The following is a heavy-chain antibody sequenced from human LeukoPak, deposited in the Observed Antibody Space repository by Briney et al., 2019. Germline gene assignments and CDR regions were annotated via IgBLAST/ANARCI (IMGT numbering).Heavy chain of an antibody. V-gene: IGHV5-51*01. D-gene: IGHD3-10*01. CDR1: GYSFTSYW. CDR2: IYPGDSDT. J-gene: IGHJ5*02. CDR3: ARHTRVHYYGSGSPENNWFDP. Sequence: GESLKISCKGSGYSFTSYWIGWVRPMPGKGLAWMGIIYPGDSDTRYSPSFQGQVTISADKSISTAYLQWSSLKASDTAMYYCARHTRVHYYGSGSPENNWFDPWGQGTLVTVSS.